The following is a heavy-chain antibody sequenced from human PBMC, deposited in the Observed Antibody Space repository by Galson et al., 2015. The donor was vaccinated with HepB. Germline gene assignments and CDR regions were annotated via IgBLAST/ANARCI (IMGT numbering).Heavy chain of an antibody. J-gene: IGHJ6*02. Sequence: SVKVSCKASGYTFTGYGISWVRQAPGQGLEWMGWISAYNGNTNYAQKLQGRVTMTTDTSTSTAYMELRSLRSDDTAVYYCARDHPVKVVAAPYYYYYGMDVWGQGTTVTVSS. CDR2: ISAYNGNT. D-gene: IGHD2-15*01. CDR3: ARDHPVKVVAAPYYYYYGMDV. CDR1: GYTFTGYG. V-gene: IGHV1-18*04.